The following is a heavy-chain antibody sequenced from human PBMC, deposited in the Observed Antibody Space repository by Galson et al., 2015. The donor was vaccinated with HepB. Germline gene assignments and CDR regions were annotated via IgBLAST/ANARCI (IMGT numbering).Heavy chain of an antibody. CDR1: GGSISSSSYY. V-gene: IGHV4-39*07. J-gene: IGHJ3*02. CDR2: IYYSGST. Sequence: ETLSLTCTVSGGSISSSSYYWGWIRQPPGKGLEWIGSIYYSGSTYYNPSLKSRVTISVDTSKNQFSLKLSSVTAADTAVYYCVVLRRVAGPYDAFDIWGQGTMVTVSS. CDR3: VVLRRVAGPYDAFDI. D-gene: IGHD6-19*01.